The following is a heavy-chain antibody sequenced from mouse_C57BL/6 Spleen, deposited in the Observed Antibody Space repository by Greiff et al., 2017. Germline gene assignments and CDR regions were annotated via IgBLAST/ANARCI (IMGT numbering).Heavy chain of an antibody. CDR1: GYTFTSYW. V-gene: IGHV1-64*01. CDR3: ARYYGNYDWYFDV. J-gene: IGHJ1*03. Sequence: QVQLQQPGAELVKPGASVKLSCKASGYTFTSYWMHWVKQRPGQGLEWIGMIHPNSGSTNYNEKFKSKATLTVDKSSSTAYMQLSSLTSEDSAVYYGARYYGNYDWYFDVWGTGTTVTVSS. CDR2: IHPNSGST. D-gene: IGHD2-1*01.